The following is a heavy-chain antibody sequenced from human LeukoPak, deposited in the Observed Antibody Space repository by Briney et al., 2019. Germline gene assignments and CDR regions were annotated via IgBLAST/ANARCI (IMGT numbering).Heavy chain of an antibody. D-gene: IGHD3-22*01. CDR2: ISSSSSTI. CDR1: GFTVSSYS. Sequence: GWSLRLSCAASGFTVSSYSMNWVRQAPGKGLEWVSYISSSSSTIYYADSVKGRFTISRDNAKNPLYLQMNSLRAEDTAVYYCARDVGYYDSSGPDYWGQGTLVTVSS. V-gene: IGHV3-48*04. CDR3: ARDVGYYDSSGPDY. J-gene: IGHJ4*02.